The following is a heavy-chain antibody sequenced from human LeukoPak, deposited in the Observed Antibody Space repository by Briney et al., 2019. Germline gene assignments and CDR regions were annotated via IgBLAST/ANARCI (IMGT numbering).Heavy chain of an antibody. V-gene: IGHV4-59*01. CDR2: IYYSGGT. J-gene: IGHJ6*03. CDR1: GGSISSYY. Sequence: SETLSLTCTVSGGSISSYYWSWIRQPPGKGLEWIGYIYYSGGTNYNPPLKSRVTISVDTSKNQFPLKLSSVTAADTAVYYCARDRGYYYMDVWGKGTTVTVSS. CDR3: ARDRGYYYMDV.